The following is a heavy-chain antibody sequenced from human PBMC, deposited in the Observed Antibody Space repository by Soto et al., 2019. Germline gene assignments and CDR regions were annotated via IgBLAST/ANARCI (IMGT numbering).Heavy chain of an antibody. CDR2: INPSGVRT. CDR1: GYTITTHY. V-gene: IGHV1-46*01. CDR3: ARAGENYGSGTFSPPLRYYFNS. D-gene: IGHD3-10*01. J-gene: IGHJ4*02. Sequence: QVQLVQSGAEVKKPGASVTVSCKASGYTITTHYMHWVRQAPGQGLEWMGIINPSGVRTTYALKFQGRVSLTSDTSTNTVYMELSSLRSEDTAVYYCARAGENYGSGTFSPPLRYYFNSWGQGTLVTVSS.